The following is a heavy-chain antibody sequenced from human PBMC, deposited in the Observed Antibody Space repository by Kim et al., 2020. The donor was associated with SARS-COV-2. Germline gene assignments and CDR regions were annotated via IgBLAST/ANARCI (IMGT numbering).Heavy chain of an antibody. D-gene: IGHD6-13*01. J-gene: IGHJ4*02. CDR3: ARDEPLTYSSSWYGTDY. V-gene: IGHV3-7*01. CDR1: GFTFSSYW. Sequence: GGSLRLSCAASGFTFSSYWMSWVRQAPGKGLEWVANIKQDGSEKYYVDSVKGRFTIYRDNAKNSLYLQMNSLRAEDTAVYYCARDEPLTYSSSWYGTDYWGQGTLVTVSS. CDR2: IKQDGSEK.